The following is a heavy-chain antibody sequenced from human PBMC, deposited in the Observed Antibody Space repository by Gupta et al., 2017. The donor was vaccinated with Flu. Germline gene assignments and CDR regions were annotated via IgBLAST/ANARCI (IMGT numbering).Heavy chain of an antibody. CDR3: ARHPYWGSQVFDL. CDR1: GGSISSSSYY. D-gene: IGHD7-27*01. V-gene: IGHV4-39*01. Sequence: QLLLQSSSPVLVTPSETLSLTCTVSGGSISSSSYYWGWIRQPRGKGLEWIGSIYYSGSTYYNPSLKRRVTISVETSKNQFSLKLSSVTDADTAGYYCARHPYWGSQVFDLWGRGTLVTVAS. CDR2: IYYSGST. J-gene: IGHJ2*01.